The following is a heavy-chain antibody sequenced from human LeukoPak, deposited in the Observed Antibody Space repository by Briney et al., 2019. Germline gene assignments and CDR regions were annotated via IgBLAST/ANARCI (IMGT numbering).Heavy chain of an antibody. CDR1: GYTFTSYY. CDR2: INPSGGST. D-gene: IGHD2-15*01. CDR3: ARDCLGWRLGPCSGGSFNY. Sequence: ASVKVSCKASGYTFTSYYMHWVRQAPGQGLEWMGIINPSGGSTSYAQKFQGRVTMTRDTSTSTVYMELSSLRSEDTAVYYCARDCLGWRLGPCSGGSFNYWGQGTLVTVSS. J-gene: IGHJ4*02. V-gene: IGHV1-46*01.